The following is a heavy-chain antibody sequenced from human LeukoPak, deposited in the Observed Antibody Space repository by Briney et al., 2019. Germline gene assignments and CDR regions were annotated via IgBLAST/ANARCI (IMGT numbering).Heavy chain of an antibody. CDR3: ARAVATPSFYYYYGMDV. CDR1: GGSISSYY. D-gene: IGHD5-12*01. J-gene: IGHJ6*02. Sequence: SETLSLTCTVSGGSISSYYWSWIRQPPGKGLEWIGYIYYSGSTNYNPSLKSRVTISVDTSKNQFSLKLSSVTAADTAVYYCARAVATPSFYYYYGMDVWGQGTTVTVSS. CDR2: IYYSGST. V-gene: IGHV4-59*01.